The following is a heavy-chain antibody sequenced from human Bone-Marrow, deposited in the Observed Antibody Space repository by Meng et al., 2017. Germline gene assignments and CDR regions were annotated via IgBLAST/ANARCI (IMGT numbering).Heavy chain of an antibody. D-gene: IGHD3-3*01. CDR1: GFTFSNAW. Sequence: GGSLRLYCAASGFTFSNAWMSWVRQAPGKGLEWVGRIKSKTDGGTTDYAAPVKGRFTISRDDSKNTLYLQMNSLKTEDTAVYYCTTDQVSDFWSGYHYYYYGMDVWGQGTTVTVSS. CDR2: IKSKTDGGTT. V-gene: IGHV3-15*01. J-gene: IGHJ6*02. CDR3: TTDQVSDFWSGYHYYYYGMDV.